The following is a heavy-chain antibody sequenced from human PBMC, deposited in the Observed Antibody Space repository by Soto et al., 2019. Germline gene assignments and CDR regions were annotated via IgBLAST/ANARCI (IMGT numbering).Heavy chain of an antibody. Sequence: QVQLVQSGAEVKKPGSSVKVSCKASGGTFSSYAISWVRQAPGQGLEWMGGIIPISGTANYAQKFQGRVTITADESTSTAYMELSSLRSEYTAVYYCARSQGSSTSLEIYYYYSYGMDVWGQGTTVTVSS. V-gene: IGHV1-69*01. CDR3: ARSQGSSTSLEIYYYYSYGMDV. CDR2: IIPISGTA. J-gene: IGHJ6*02. CDR1: GGTFSSYA. D-gene: IGHD2-2*01.